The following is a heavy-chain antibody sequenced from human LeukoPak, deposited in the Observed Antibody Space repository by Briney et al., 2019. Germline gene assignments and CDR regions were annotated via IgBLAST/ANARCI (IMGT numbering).Heavy chain of an antibody. CDR3: AGLIRPGWFDP. J-gene: IGHJ5*02. Sequence: SETLSLTCTVSGASISSSTDYWGWIRQPPGKGLEWIANIYYSGSTYYNPSLKSRVTISVDTSKNQFSLKLSSVTADDTAVYYCAGLIRPGWFDPWGQGTLVTVSS. V-gene: IGHV4-39*01. D-gene: IGHD1-14*01. CDR1: GASISSSTDY. CDR2: IYYSGST.